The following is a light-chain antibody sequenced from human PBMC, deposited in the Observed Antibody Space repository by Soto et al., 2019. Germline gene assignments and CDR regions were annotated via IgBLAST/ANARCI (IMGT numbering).Light chain of an antibody. J-gene: IGKJ1*01. CDR3: QQYSDWRPQ. V-gene: IGKV3-15*01. CDR2: VAS. Sequence: ELVMTQSPATLSVSPGERATLSGRASDVVGSNLAWYQQKTGQAHRILIYVASTRATGITARFSGSGSGTEFTLTINRLQSEELAVYDCQQYSDWRPQVGQGNKVDIK. CDR1: DVVGSN.